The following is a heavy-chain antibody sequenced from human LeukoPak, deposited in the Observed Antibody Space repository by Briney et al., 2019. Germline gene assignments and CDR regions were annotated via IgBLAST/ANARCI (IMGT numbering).Heavy chain of an antibody. J-gene: IGHJ5*02. CDR2: ISGDSAYI. D-gene: IGHD3-10*01. CDR1: GFTFSNYA. CDR3: AKDSGNRLYSYADL. V-gene: IGHV3-23*01. Sequence: GGSLRLSCAASGFTFSNYAMTWVRQAPGKGLEWVSAISGDSAYIYYVDSVKGRFTTSRDNSKNTLYLQMNSLRVEDTAVYYCAKDSGNRLYSYADLWGQGILVTVSS.